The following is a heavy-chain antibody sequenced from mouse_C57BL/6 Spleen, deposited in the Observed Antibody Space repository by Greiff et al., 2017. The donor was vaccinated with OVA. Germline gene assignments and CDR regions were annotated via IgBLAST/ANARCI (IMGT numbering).Heavy chain of an antibody. CDR3: ARPSNRYAMDY. CDR1: GYTFTSYW. CDR2: IDPSDSYT. Sequence: QVQLQQPGAELVKPGASVKLSCKASGYTFTSYWMQWVKQRPGQGLEWIGEIDPSDSYTNYNQKFKGKATLTVGTSSSTAYMQLSSLTSEDSAVYYCARPSNRYAMDYWGQGTSVTVSS. J-gene: IGHJ4*01. V-gene: IGHV1-50*01. D-gene: IGHD2-5*01.